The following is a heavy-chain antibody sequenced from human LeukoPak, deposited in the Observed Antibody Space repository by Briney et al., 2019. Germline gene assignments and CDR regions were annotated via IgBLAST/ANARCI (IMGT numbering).Heavy chain of an antibody. D-gene: IGHD2-15*01. CDR2: IWYDGSNK. Sequence: GRSLRLSCAASGFTFSSYGMHWVRQAPGKGLEWVAVIWYDGSNKYYAGSVKGRFTISRDNSKNTLYLQMNSLRAEDTAVYYCAKGIRILYLWGQGTLVTVSS. CDR1: GFTFSSYG. V-gene: IGHV3-33*06. CDR3: AKGIRILYL. J-gene: IGHJ4*02.